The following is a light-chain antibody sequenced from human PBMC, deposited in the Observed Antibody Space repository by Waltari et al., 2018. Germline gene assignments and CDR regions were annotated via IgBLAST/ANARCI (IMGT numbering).Light chain of an antibody. CDR3: QQYLSPPRT. J-gene: IGKJ1*01. CDR2: WAS. Sequence: DIVMTQSPDSLAMSLGESATITCKSSQSILFNTNNFNYLVWYQQKPGQPPKVLVYWASTRASGVPDRFSGSGSGTDFTLTISSLQAEDVAVYYCQQYLSPPRTFGQGTKVEV. CDR1: QSILFNTNNFNY. V-gene: IGKV4-1*01.